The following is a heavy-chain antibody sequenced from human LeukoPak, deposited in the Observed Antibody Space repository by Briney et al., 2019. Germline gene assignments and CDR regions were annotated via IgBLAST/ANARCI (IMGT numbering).Heavy chain of an antibody. V-gene: IGHV3-11*04. CDR2: ITNSGSTI. Sequence: PGGSLRLSCAASGFTFSDYYMSWIRQAPGKGLEWVSYITNSGSTIYYADSVKGRFTISRDNAKNSLYLQMNSLRAEDTAVYYCANIDYVYHDAFDIWGQGTMVTVSS. CDR1: GFTFSDYY. J-gene: IGHJ3*02. CDR3: ANIDYVYHDAFDI. D-gene: IGHD4-17*01.